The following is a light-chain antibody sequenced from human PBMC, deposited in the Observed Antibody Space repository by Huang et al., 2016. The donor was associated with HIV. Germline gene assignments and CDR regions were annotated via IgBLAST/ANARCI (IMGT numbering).Light chain of an antibody. J-gene: IGKJ4*01. V-gene: IGKV3-20*01. CDR3: QQYGSSPLT. CDR1: QRVTNTY. CDR2: GAS. Sequence: EIVLTQSPGTLSLSPGERATLSCRASQRVTNTYLAWYQQIPGQAPRLLIYGASNRATGIPDRFSGSGSGTDFTLSISRLEPEDFAVYYCQQYGSSPLTFGGGTKVEIK.